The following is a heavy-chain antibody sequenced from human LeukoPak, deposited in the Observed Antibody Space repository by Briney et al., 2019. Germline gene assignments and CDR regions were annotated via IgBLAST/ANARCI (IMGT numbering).Heavy chain of an antibody. D-gene: IGHD3-16*01. CDR3: TKDSPGFFGRHWYGTYGMDV. Sequence: GGSLRLSCVASGFSFNTFAMTWVRQAPGKGLEWVSTICDNIHYADSVRGRFTISRDDSTKTVFLQMNNLTPEDAATYYCTKDSPGFFGRHWYGTYGMDVWGQGTTVTVSS. J-gene: IGHJ6*02. CDR1: GFSFNTFA. CDR2: ICDNI. V-gene: IGHV3-23*01.